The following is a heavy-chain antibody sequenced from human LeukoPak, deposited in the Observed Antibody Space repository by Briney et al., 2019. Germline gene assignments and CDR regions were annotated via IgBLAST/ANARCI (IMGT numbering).Heavy chain of an antibody. V-gene: IGHV4-59*01. Sequence: SETLSLTCPVFGGSISSYYWSWIRQPPWKGLEWIGYIYYSGSTNYNPSLKSRVTISVDTSKNQFSLKLSSVTAADTAVYYCARGRWEGGAFDIWGQGTMVTVSS. J-gene: IGHJ3*02. CDR2: IYYSGST. CDR1: GGSISSYY. CDR3: ARGRWEGGAFDI. D-gene: IGHD1-26*01.